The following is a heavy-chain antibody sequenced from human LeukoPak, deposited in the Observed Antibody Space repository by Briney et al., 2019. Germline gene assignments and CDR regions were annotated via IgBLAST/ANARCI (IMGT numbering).Heavy chain of an antibody. CDR3: ARDPDYGDYQNFDY. CDR1: GYTFTGYY. D-gene: IGHD4-17*01. V-gene: IGHV1-2*02. CDR2: INPNSGGT. J-gene: IGHJ4*02. Sequence: GASVKVSCKASGYTFTGYYMHWVRQAPGQGLEWMGWINPNSGGTNYAQKFQGRVTMTRDTSISTAYMELSRLRSDDTAVYYCARDPDYGDYQNFDYWGQGTLVTVSS.